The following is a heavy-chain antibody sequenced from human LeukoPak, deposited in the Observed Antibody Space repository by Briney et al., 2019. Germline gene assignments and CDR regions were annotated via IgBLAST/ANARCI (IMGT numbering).Heavy chain of an antibody. CDR1: GGSISSYY. J-gene: IGHJ5*02. CDR3: ARERIAVAGTEMHWFDP. D-gene: IGHD6-19*01. CDR2: IYYSGST. V-gene: IGHV4-59*01. Sequence: SETLSLTCTVSGGSISSYYWSWIRQPPGKGLEWIGYIYYSGSTNYNPSLKSQVTISVDTSKNQFSLKLSSVTAADTAVYYCARERIAVAGTEMHWFDPWGQGTLVTVSS.